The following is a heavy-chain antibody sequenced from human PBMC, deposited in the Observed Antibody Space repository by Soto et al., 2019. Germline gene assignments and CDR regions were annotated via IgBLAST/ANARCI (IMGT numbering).Heavy chain of an antibody. CDR1: GGSFSGYY. CDR2: INHSGST. Sequence: QVQLQQWGAGLLKPSETLSLTCAVYGGSFSGYYWSWIRQPPGKGLEWIGEINHSGSTNYNPSLKSRVTISVDTSKYQFSLKLSSVTAADTAVYYCARGRVGTRPKNWYFDLWGRGTLVTVSS. J-gene: IGHJ2*01. V-gene: IGHV4-34*01. CDR3: ARGRVGTRPKNWYFDL. D-gene: IGHD1-26*01.